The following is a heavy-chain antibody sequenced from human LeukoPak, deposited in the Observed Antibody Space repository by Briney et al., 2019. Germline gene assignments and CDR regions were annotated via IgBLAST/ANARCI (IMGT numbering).Heavy chain of an antibody. J-gene: IGHJ4*02. CDR2: IYCSGSS. D-gene: IGHD5-18*01. V-gene: IGHV4-39*01. CDR1: GASIRSGRNY. Sequence: PSETLSLTCNVSGASIRSGRNYWGWIRQSPGKGLEWIGSIYCSGSSSYNPSLQSRVSISVDTSKNHISLKVFSLTAADTALYYCARHVSGSAMMHYFDYWGQGNLVTVSS. CDR3: ARHVSGSAMMHYFDY.